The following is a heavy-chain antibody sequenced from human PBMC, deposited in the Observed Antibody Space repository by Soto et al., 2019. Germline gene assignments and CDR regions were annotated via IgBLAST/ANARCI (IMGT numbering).Heavy chain of an antibody. CDR3: AKDTAAAPYYYYGMDV. CDR2: ISGSGGST. CDR1: GFTFSSYA. J-gene: IGHJ6*02. Sequence: VVSLIISGAASGFTFSSYAMSWVRQAPGKGLEWVSAISGSGGSTYYADSVKGRFTISRDNSKNTLYLQMNSLRAEDTAVYYCAKDTAAAPYYYYGMDVWGQGTTVTVSS. D-gene: IGHD6-13*01. V-gene: IGHV3-23*01.